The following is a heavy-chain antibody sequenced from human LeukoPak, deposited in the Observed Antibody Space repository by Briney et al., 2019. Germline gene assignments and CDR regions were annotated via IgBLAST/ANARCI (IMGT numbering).Heavy chain of an antibody. CDR2: LYSGGST. CDR3: ARGVITVAGPLDF. Sequence: GGSLRLSCAASGFTVSSNYMSWVRHAPGKGLEWVVVLYSGGSTDCADSVKGRFTISRDNSKNTLYLQMNNLRAEDTAVYYCARGVITVAGPLDFWGQGTLVTVSS. CDR1: GFTVSSNY. V-gene: IGHV3-66*01. J-gene: IGHJ4*02. D-gene: IGHD6-19*01.